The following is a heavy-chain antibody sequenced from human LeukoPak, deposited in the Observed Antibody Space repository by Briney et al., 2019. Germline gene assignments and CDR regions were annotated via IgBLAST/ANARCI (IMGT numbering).Heavy chain of an antibody. V-gene: IGHV3-48*03. J-gene: IGHJ4*02. Sequence: PGGSLRLSCAASGFTFSDYEMNWVRQAPGKGLEWVSYISSSGSAIYYAGPVRGRFTISRDNAKNSLYLQMNSLRAEDTAVYYCARDRPLPDDSRTFDYWGQGTLVTVSS. CDR2: ISSSGSAI. CDR3: ARDRPLPDDSRTFDY. CDR1: GFTFSDYE. D-gene: IGHD3-22*01.